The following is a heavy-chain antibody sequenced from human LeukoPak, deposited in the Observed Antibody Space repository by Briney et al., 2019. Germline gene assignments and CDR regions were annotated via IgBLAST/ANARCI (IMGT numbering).Heavy chain of an antibody. CDR3: ARLMAVRLGGVDV. D-gene: IGHD6-19*01. CDR2: IKPDESEI. Sequence: GGSLRLSCAASGFTFSNYWMTWVRQAPGKGLEWEANIKPDESEIYYVGSVRGRFTVSRDNAKNSLFLQMNSLKAEDTAVYYCARLMAVRLGGVDVWGQGTTVTVSS. CDR1: GFTFSNYW. J-gene: IGHJ6*02. V-gene: IGHV3-7*05.